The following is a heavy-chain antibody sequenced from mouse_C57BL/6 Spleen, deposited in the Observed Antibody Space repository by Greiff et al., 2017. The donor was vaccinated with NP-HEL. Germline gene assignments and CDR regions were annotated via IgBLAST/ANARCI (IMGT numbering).Heavy chain of an antibody. V-gene: IGHV1-59*01. Sequence: VQLQQPGAELVRPGTSVKLSCKASGYTFTSYWMHWVKQRPGQGLEWIGVIDPSDSYTNYNQKFKGKATLTVDTSSSTAYMQLSSLTSEDSAVYYCARKDGSSYVDYWGQGTTLTVSS. CDR3: ARKDGSSYVDY. J-gene: IGHJ2*01. D-gene: IGHD1-1*01. CDR1: GYTFTSYW. CDR2: IDPSDSYT.